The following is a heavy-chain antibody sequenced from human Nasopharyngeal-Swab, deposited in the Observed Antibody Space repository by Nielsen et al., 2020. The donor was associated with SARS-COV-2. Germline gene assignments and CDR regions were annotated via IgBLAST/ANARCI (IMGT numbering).Heavy chain of an antibody. D-gene: IGHD3-3*01. J-gene: IGHJ6*02. Sequence: WIRQPPGKGLEWVSSNGRYGTDIFHADSVKGRFSVFRDAANKSIYLQMRSLRAEDTAVYYCARGTVFGVANGMDVWGQGTTVTVSS. CDR3: ARGTVFGVANGMDV. V-gene: IGHV3-21*01. CDR2: NGRYGTDI.